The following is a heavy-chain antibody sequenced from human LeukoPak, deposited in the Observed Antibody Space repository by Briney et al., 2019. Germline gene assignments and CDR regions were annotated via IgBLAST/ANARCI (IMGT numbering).Heavy chain of an antibody. J-gene: IGHJ5*02. V-gene: IGHV4-39*07. Sequence: SETLSLTCTVSGGSISSDNYYWGWIRQSPGKGLEWIGSIYYSGSTYYNPSLKSRVTISVDTSKNQFSLKLSSVTAADTAVYYCAGNPHCSGGSCYPGNWFAPWGQGPLVTVSS. CDR1: GGSISSDNYY. CDR3: AGNPHCSGGSCYPGNWFAP. D-gene: IGHD2-15*01. CDR2: IYYSGST.